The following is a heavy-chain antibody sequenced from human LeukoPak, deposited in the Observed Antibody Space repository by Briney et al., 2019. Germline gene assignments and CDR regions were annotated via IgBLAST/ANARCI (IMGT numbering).Heavy chain of an antibody. CDR1: GYTFTSYD. D-gene: IGHD3-10*01. J-gene: IGHJ4*02. Sequence: GASVKVSCKASGYTFTSYDINWVRQATGQGLEWMGWMNPNSGNTGYAQKFQGRVTITRNTSISTAYMELSSLRSEDTAVYYCARGLKYYYGSGSSYYFGYWGQGTLVTVSS. CDR3: ARGLKYYYGSGSSYYFGY. V-gene: IGHV1-8*03. CDR2: MNPNSGNT.